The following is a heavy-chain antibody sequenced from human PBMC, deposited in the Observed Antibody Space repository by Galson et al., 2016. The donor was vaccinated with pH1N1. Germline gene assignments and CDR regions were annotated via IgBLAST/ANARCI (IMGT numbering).Heavy chain of an antibody. V-gene: IGHV1-69*10. CDR2: IIPILGAP. J-gene: IGHJ4*02. Sequence: SVKASCKASRDTFINYAFSWVRQAPGKGLEWMGGIIPILGAPNYAQNFQGRVTISTDKSTTTAYMELTGLTSGDTAIYYCARMSSGYNTIDSWGQGTLITVSS. CDR3: ARMSSGYNTIDS. D-gene: IGHD6-25*01. CDR1: RDTFINYA.